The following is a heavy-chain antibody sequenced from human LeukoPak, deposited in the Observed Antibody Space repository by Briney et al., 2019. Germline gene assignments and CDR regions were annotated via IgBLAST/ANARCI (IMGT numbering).Heavy chain of an antibody. CDR1: GFTFSNAW. V-gene: IGHV3-15*01. Sequence: GSLRLSCAGSGFTFSNAWMSWVRQAPGKGLEWVGRIKSKADGETRDHAAPVKGRFTISRDDSKNTLYLQMNSLKTEDTAVYYCTTNCRITIFGVVPGWGQGTLVTVSS. CDR3: TTNCRITIFGVVPG. J-gene: IGHJ4*02. D-gene: IGHD3-3*01. CDR2: IKSKADGETR.